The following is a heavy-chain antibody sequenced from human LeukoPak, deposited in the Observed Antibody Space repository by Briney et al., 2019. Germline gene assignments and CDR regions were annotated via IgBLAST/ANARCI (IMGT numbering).Heavy chain of an antibody. CDR3: ARESGYSGYDHFDY. CDR1: GGSISSGDYY. CDR2: IYYSGST. D-gene: IGHD5-12*01. V-gene: IGHV4-30-4*01. J-gene: IGHJ4*02. Sequence: PSQTLSLTCTVSGGSISSGDYYWSWIRQPPGKGLEWIGHIYYSGSTYYNPSLKSRVTISVDTSKNQFSLKLSSVTAADTAVYYCARESGYSGYDHFDYWGQGTLVTVSS.